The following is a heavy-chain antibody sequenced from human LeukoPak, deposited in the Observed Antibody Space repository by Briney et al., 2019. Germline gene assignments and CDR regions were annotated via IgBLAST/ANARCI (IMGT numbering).Heavy chain of an antibody. V-gene: IGHV3-9*01. CDR1: GFTFDDYA. CDR3: AKDKSDILTGYGAFDY. J-gene: IGHJ4*02. CDR2: ISWNSGSI. D-gene: IGHD3-9*01. Sequence: PGRSLRLSCAASGFTFDDYAMHWVRQAPGKGLEWVSGISWNSGSIGYADSVKGRFTISRDNAKNSLYLQMNSLRAEDTALYYCAKDKSDILTGYGAFDYWGQGTLVTVSS.